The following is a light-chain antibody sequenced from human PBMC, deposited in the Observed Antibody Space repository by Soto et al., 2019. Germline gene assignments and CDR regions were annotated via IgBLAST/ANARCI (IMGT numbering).Light chain of an antibody. CDR1: SSDVGSYNL. J-gene: IGLJ3*02. V-gene: IGLV2-23*01. Sequence: QSALTQPASVSGSPGQSITISCTGTSSDVGSYNLVSWYQQHPGKAPKLMIYEGSKRPSGVSNRFSGSKSGNTASLTISGREAWGEADSYCFSYAGSGVFGGGTTLP. CDR3: FSYAGSGV. CDR2: EGS.